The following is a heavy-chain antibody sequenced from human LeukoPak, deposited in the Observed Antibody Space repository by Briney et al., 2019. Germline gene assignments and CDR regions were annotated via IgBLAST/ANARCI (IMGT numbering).Heavy chain of an antibody. CDR1: GGSISSSSYY. V-gene: IGHV4-39*01. D-gene: IGHD1-14*01. J-gene: IGHJ4*02. CDR2: IYYSGST. CDR3: AGITVYFDY. Sequence: SETLSLTCTVSGGSISSSSYYWGWIRQPPGKGLEWIGSIYYSGSTYYNPSLKSRVTISVDTSKNQFSLKLSSVTAADTAVYYCAGITVYFDYWGQGTLVTVPS.